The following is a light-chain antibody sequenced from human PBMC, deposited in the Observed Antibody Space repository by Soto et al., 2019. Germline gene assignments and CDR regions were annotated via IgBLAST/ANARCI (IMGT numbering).Light chain of an antibody. J-gene: IGLJ3*02. CDR2: YDS. Sequence: SYELTQPPSVSVAPGKTARITCGGNNIGRKSVHWYQQKPGQAPVLVIHYDSDRPSAIPERFSGSNAGNTATLTISRVEAGDEADYYCQVWDSTSAHPVFGGGTKVTVL. CDR1: NIGRKS. V-gene: IGLV3-21*04. CDR3: QVWDSTSAHPV.